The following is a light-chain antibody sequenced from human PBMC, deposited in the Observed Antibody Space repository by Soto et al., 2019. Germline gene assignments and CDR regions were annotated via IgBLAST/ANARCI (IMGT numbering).Light chain of an antibody. Sequence: DIQMTQSPASLSASLGDKVTIACRTSQTISRSLNWYHHRPGKAPRLLIYAATTLQSGVPSRFSGSGSGTHFNLTISSRQPEDFATYYCQQSFTMPFTFGPGTKLAIK. V-gene: IGKV1-39*01. CDR3: QQSFTMPFT. CDR1: QTISRS. CDR2: AAT. J-gene: IGKJ3*01.